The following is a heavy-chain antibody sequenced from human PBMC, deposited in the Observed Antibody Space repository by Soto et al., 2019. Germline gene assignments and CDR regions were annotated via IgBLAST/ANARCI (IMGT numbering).Heavy chain of an antibody. V-gene: IGHV4-30-4*08. CDR2: IYYSGST. CDR3: ARGRDSSSDYGMDV. D-gene: IGHD6-6*01. J-gene: IGHJ6*02. CDR1: GGSFSGYY. Sequence: PSETLSLTCAVYGGSFSGYYWSWIRQPPGKGLEWIGYIYYSGSTYYNPSLKSRVTISVDTSKNQFSLKLSSVTAADTAVYYCARGRDSSSDYGMDVWGQGTTVTVSS.